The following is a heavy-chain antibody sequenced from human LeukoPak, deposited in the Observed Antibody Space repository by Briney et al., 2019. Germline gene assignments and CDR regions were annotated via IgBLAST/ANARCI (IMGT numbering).Heavy chain of an antibody. CDR2: INPNSGGT. J-gene: IGHJ5*02. V-gene: IGHV1-2*02. CDR1: GYTFTGYY. D-gene: IGHD3-22*01. Sequence: GASVKVSCKASGYTFTGYYMHWVRQAPGQGLEWMGWINPNSGGTNYAQKFQGRVTMTRDTSISTAYMELSRLRSDDTAVYYCARDGVYGSSGYYNWFDPWGQGTLVTVSS. CDR3: ARDGVYGSSGYYNWFDP.